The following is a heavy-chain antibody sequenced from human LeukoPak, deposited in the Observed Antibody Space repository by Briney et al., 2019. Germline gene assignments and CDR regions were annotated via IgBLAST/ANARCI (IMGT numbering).Heavy chain of an antibody. J-gene: IGHJ4*02. Sequence: PGGSLRLSCAASGFTFSSYSMNWLRQAPGKGLEWVSSISSSSSYIYYADSVKGRFTISRDNAKNSLYLQMNSLRAEDTAVYYCARGSRVLRFLEWFPYYFDYWGQGTLVTVSS. CDR2: ISSSSSYI. D-gene: IGHD3-3*01. CDR1: GFTFSSYS. CDR3: ARGSRVLRFLEWFPYYFDY. V-gene: IGHV3-21*01.